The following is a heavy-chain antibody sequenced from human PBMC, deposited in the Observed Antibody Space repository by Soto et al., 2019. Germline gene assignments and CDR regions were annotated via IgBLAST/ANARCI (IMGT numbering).Heavy chain of an antibody. D-gene: IGHD5-18*01. J-gene: IGHJ4*02. Sequence: SLKLSVPDSGYEFTTKWIGWVLQMPGKGLEWMGIIYPGDSDTRYSPSFQGQVTISADKSISTAYLQWSSLKASDTAMYYCVRVDTGMVEDYWGQGPLVTVSS. V-gene: IGHV5-51*01. CDR2: IYPGDSDT. CDR3: VRVDTGMVEDY. CDR1: GYEFTTKW.